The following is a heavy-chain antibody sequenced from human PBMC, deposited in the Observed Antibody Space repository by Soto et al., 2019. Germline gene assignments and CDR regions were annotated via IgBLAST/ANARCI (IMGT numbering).Heavy chain of an antibody. V-gene: IGHV3-15*01. D-gene: IGHD6-19*01. CDR3: ATDIAVTHTYYYCGMDV. Sequence: EVQLVESGGGLVKPGGSLRLSCAASGFTFSNAWMNWVRQPPGKGLEWIGRIKSKVDGGTTDYAAPVKVRFNISRDDSKNTLYLQMKSLKTVATAVYFCATDIAVTHTYYYCGMDVWGQGTTVTVSS. CDR1: GFTFSNAW. J-gene: IGHJ6*02. CDR2: IKSKVDGGTT.